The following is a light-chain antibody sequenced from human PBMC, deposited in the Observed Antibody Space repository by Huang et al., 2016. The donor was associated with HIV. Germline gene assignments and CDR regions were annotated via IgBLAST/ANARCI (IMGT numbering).Light chain of an antibody. CDR1: QSLLHSDGYNY. Sequence: DIVMTQSPLSLPVTPGEPASISCRSSQSLLHSDGYNYLDWYLQRPGQSPQLLIYLGSNRACGVPDRFSGRGSGTDFTLKISRLEAEDVGVYYCMQTLQTPRTFGGGTKVEIK. V-gene: IGKV2-28*01. J-gene: IGKJ4*01. CDR2: LGS. CDR3: MQTLQTPRT.